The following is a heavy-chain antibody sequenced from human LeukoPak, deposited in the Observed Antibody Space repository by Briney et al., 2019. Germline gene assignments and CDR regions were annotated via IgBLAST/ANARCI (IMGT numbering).Heavy chain of an antibody. CDR1: GGSISSNY. Sequence: PSDTLSLTCSVSGGSISSNYWSWIRQPPGKGLEWIGYVYYSGSTSYNPSLKSRVTISLDTSINQSSLKLNSVTAADTAVYYCTRGSGWYYYWGQGTLVTVSS. CDR3: TRGSGWYYY. CDR2: VYYSGST. V-gene: IGHV4-59*07. D-gene: IGHD6-19*01. J-gene: IGHJ4*02.